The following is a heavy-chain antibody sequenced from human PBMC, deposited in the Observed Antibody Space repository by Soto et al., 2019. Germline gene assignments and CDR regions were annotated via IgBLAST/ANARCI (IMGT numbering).Heavy chain of an antibody. CDR1: GYTFTSYY. D-gene: IGHD3-22*01. J-gene: IGHJ6*02. CDR2: INPSGGST. CDR3: ARDIVPKLNYYDSSGYYRLYGMDV. Sequence: GASVKVSCKASGYTFTSYYMHWVRQAPGQGLEWMGIINPSGGSTSYAQKFQGRVTMTRDTSTSTVYMELSSLRSEDTAVYYCARDIVPKLNYYDSSGYYRLYGMDVWGQGTTVTVSS. V-gene: IGHV1-46*01.